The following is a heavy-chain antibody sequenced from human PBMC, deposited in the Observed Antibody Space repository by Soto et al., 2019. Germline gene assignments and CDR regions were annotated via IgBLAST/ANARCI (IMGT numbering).Heavy chain of an antibody. V-gene: IGHV3-48*02. J-gene: IGHJ6*02. CDR1: GFTFSRST. D-gene: IGHD3-10*01. Sequence: GGSLRLSCAASGFTFSRSTMNWVRQAPGKGLEWISYISGSSNIIYYADSVKGRFTISRDNAKNSLYLQIKSLRDEDTAVYFCARGGEKWFGEFRYYYHAMDVWGQGTTVTVSS. CDR3: ARGGEKWFGEFRYYYHAMDV. CDR2: ISGSSNII.